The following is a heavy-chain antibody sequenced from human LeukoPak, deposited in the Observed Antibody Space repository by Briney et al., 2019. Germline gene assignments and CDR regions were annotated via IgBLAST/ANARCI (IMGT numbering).Heavy chain of an antibody. CDR3: ARGRIVVVPAAMAYYYYGMDV. D-gene: IGHD2-2*01. CDR1: GGSFSGYY. CDR2: INHSGST. Sequence: SETLSLTCAVYGGSFSGYYGSWIRQPPGKGLEWIGEINHSGSTNYNPSLKSRVTISVDTSKNQFSLKLSSVTAADTAVYYCARGRIVVVPAAMAYYYYGMDVWGKGTTVTVSS. J-gene: IGHJ6*04. V-gene: IGHV4-34*01.